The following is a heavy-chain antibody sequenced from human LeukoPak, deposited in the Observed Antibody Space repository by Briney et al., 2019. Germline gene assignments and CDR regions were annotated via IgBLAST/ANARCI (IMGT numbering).Heavy chain of an antibody. J-gene: IGHJ4*02. D-gene: IGHD2-2*01. CDR2: IYHSGST. Sequence: SETLSLTCTVSGYSISSGYYWGWIRQPPGKGLEWIRSIYHSGSTYYNPSLKSRVTISVDTSKNQFSLKLSSVNAADTAVYYCARAPAGYCSSTSCPRMHYFDYWGQGTLVTVSS. CDR1: GYSISSGYY. CDR3: ARAPAGYCSSTSCPRMHYFDY. V-gene: IGHV4-38-2*02.